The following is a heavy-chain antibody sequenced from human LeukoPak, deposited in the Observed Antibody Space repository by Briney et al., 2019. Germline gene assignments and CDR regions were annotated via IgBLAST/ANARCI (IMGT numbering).Heavy chain of an antibody. V-gene: IGHV4-38-2*01. CDR1: GYYISTDYY. Sequence: SETLSLTCDASGYYISTDYYWGWIRHPPGKGLEWIASMYHSGSAYYNPSLKSRVTISVDTSKNQFSLKLNSVTAADTAVYYCARGGAVLAVYFDYWGQGTLVTVSS. CDR2: MYHSGSA. J-gene: IGHJ4*02. CDR3: ARGGAVLAVYFDY. D-gene: IGHD2-15*01.